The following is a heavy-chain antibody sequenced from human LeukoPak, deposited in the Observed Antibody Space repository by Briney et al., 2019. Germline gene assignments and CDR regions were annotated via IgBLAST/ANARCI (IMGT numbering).Heavy chain of an antibody. D-gene: IGHD1-26*01. CDR1: GFTFSSYG. CDR3: AIKGPRYSGSYGP. CDR2: IWYDGSNK. V-gene: IGHV3-33*01. Sequence: GGSLRLSCAASGFTFSSYGMHWVRQAPGKGLEWVAVIWYDGSNKYYADSVKGRFTISRDNSKNTLYLQMNSLRAEDTAAYYCAIKGPRYSGSYGPWGQGTLVTVSS. J-gene: IGHJ5*02.